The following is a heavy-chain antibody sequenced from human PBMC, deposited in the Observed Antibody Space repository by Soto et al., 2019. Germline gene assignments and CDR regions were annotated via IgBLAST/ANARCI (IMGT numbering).Heavy chain of an antibody. CDR2: IIPILGIA. V-gene: IGHV1-69*02. D-gene: IGHD3-10*02. J-gene: IGHJ6*02. CDR3: DCAGGTQDGMDV. Sequence: QVQLVQSGAEVKKPGSSVKVSCKASGGTFSSYTISWVRQAPGQGLEWMGRIIPILGIANYAQKFQGRVXIXAXXSTSTAYMELSSLRSEDTAVDYCDCAGGTQDGMDVWGQGTTVTVSS. CDR1: GGTFSSYT.